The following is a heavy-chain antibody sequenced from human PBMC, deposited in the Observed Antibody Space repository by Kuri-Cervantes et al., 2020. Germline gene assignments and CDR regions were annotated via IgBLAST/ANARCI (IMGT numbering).Heavy chain of an antibody. CDR2: INSDGSST. Sequence: GESLKISCAASGFTFSSYWMHWVRQAPGKGLVWVSRINSDGSSTYYADSVKGRFTIFRDNSKNTLYLQMNSLRAEDTAVYYCAKDRRGDYVWGSYRPLDYWGQGTLVTVSS. J-gene: IGHJ4*02. CDR3: AKDRRGDYVWGSYRPLDY. D-gene: IGHD3-16*02. CDR1: GFTFSSYW. V-gene: IGHV3-74*01.